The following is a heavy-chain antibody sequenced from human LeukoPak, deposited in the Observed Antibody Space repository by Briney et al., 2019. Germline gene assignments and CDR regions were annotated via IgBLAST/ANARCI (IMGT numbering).Heavy chain of an antibody. Sequence: PGGSLRLSCAASGFTFSSYGMHWVRQAPGKGLEWVAVIWYDGSNKYYEDYVKGRFTISRDNSKNTLYLQMNSLRAEDTAVYYCARTGYCSGGSCYGFDYWGQGTLVTVSS. CDR2: IWYDGSNK. D-gene: IGHD2-15*01. J-gene: IGHJ4*02. V-gene: IGHV3-33*01. CDR3: ARTGYCSGGSCYGFDY. CDR1: GFTFSSYG.